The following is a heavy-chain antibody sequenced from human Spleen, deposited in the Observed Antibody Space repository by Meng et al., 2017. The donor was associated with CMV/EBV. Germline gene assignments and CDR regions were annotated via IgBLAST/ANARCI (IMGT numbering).Heavy chain of an antibody. CDR3: ATKARDYAAKGDFYYFDN. CDR2: INSKSQYI. V-gene: IGHV3-21*01. CDR1: GFTFSGYS. J-gene: IGHJ4*02. Sequence: ESLKISCAASGFTFSGYSLNWVRQAPGKGLEWVAAINSKSQYIYYADSAKGRFTISRDNAKNSLYLQMNSLRADDTAVYYCATKARDYAAKGDFYYFDNWGQGTLVTVSS. D-gene: IGHD4/OR15-4a*01.